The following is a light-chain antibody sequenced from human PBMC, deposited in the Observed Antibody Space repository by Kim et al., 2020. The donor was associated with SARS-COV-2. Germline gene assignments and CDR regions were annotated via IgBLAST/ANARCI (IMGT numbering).Light chain of an antibody. CDR3: QQYGSLPRT. CDR1: QRVSSAY. J-gene: IGKJ1*01. V-gene: IGKV3-20*01. CDR2: DAS. Sequence: SPDDRAPLSCKASQRVSSAYLAWYQQKPGQAPRLLIYDASRRATGIPDRFSGSGSGTDFTLTISRLEPEDFAIYYCQQYGSLPRTFGQGTKVEIK.